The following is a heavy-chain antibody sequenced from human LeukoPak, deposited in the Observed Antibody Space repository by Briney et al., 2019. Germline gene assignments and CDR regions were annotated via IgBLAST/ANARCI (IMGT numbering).Heavy chain of an antibody. D-gene: IGHD6-13*01. CDR3: AKMRKQQLVGRLHFDY. CDR2: ISGSGGST. V-gene: IGHV3-23*01. Sequence: GGSLRLSCAASGFTFSSYAMSWVRQAPGKGLEWVSAISGSGGSTYYADSVKGRFTISRDNSKNTLYLQMNNLRAEDTAVYYCAKMRKQQLVGRLHFDYWGQGTLVTVSS. CDR1: GFTFSSYA. J-gene: IGHJ4*02.